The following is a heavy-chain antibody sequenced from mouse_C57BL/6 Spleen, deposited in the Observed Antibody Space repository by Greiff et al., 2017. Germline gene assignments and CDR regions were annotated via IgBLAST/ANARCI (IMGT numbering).Heavy chain of an antibody. CDR2: ISYDGSN. Sequence: EVKLMESGPGLVKPSPSLSLSCSVTGYSITSGYYWNWIRQFPGNKLEWMGYISYDGSNNYNPSLKNRITITRDTSKNQFFLKLNSVTTEDTAPYYGAREPYGSIYDYWYFDVWGTGTTVTVSS. CDR3: AREPYGSIYDYWYFDV. CDR1: GYSITSGYY. V-gene: IGHV3-6*01. D-gene: IGHD1-1*01. J-gene: IGHJ1*03.